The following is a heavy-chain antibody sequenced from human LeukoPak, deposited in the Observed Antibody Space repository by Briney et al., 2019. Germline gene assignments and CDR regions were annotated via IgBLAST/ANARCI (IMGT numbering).Heavy chain of an antibody. D-gene: IGHD3-10*01. V-gene: IGHV3-33*01. CDR3: ARDPGNRERITMVRGTRGNAFDI. Sequence: GESLRLSCAASGFTFSSYAMHWVRQAPGKGLEWVAIIWSDGNNKYYADSVEGRFTISRDTSKNTLFLQMNSLRAEDTAVYYCARDPGNRERITMVRGTRGNAFDIWGQGTMVTVSS. CDR2: IWSDGNNK. CDR1: GFTFSSYA. J-gene: IGHJ3*02.